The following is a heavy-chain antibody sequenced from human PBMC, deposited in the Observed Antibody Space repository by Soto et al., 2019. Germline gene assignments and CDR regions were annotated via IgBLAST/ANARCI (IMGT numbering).Heavy chain of an antibody. V-gene: IGHV1-69*12. D-gene: IGHD3-22*01. J-gene: IGHJ4*02. CDR3: ARGGSNYYDSSGYYGY. CDR2: IIPIFGTA. CDR1: GGTFSSYA. Sequence: QVQLVQSGAEVKKPGSSVKVSCKASGGTFSSYAISWVRQAPGQGLEWMGGIIPIFGTANYAQKFQGRVTITADESTSTAYMELSSLRSEDTAVYYCARGGSNYYDSSGYYGYWGQGTLVTVSS.